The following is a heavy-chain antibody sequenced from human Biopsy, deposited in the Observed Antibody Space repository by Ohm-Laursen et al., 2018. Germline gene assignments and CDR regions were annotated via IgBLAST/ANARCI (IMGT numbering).Heavy chain of an antibody. CDR3: ASAGYNPDWNFDL. CDR1: GGSISDDY. CDR2: ISSGGRA. D-gene: IGHD5-24*01. V-gene: IGHV4-59*12. J-gene: IGHJ2*01. Sequence: GTLSLTCNVSGGSISDDYWNWIRQPPGKGLQVIGYISSGGRAKYNPSLKSRLTISLDTSKKQFSLRLSSVTAADTAVYYCASAGYNPDWNFDLWGRGTRVTVSS.